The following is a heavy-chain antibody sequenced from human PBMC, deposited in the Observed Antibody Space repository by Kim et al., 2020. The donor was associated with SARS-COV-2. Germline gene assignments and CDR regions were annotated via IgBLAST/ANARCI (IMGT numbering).Heavy chain of an antibody. V-gene: IGHV4-34*01. CDR3: ASTPLGRYCSSTSCYTEGKFDP. CDR2: INHSGST. J-gene: IGHJ5*02. Sequence: SETLSLTCAVYGGSFSGYYWSWIRQPPGKGLEWIGEINHSGSTNYNPSLKSRVTISVDTSKNQFSLKLSSVTAADTAVYYCASTPLGRYCSSTSCYTEGKFDPWGQGTLVTVSS. CDR1: GGSFSGYY. D-gene: IGHD2-2*02.